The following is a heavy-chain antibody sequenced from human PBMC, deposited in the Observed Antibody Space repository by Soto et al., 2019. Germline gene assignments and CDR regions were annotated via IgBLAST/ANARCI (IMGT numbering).Heavy chain of an antibody. D-gene: IGHD3-3*01. J-gene: IGHJ4*02. CDR3: ARDRETTYYDFWSGYYFPSYFDY. CDR2: IWYDGSYK. Sequence: PGGSLRLSCTASGFTFSGYAMHWVRQAPGKGLEWVAIIWYDGSYKYYADSVKGRFTISRDNSKNTLYLQMNSLRAEDTAVYYCARDRETTYYDFWSGYYFPSYFDYWGQGTLVTVSS. CDR1: GFTFSGYA. V-gene: IGHV3-33*01.